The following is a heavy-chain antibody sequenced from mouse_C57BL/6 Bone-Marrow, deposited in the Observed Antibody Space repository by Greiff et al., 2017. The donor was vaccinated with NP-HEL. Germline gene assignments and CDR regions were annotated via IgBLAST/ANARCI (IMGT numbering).Heavy chain of an antibody. V-gene: IGHV1-55*01. CDR2: IYPGSGST. D-gene: IGHD2-1*01. CDR3: ARVGGNYRGYFDV. Sequence: VQLQQPGAELVKPGASVKMSCKASGYTFTSYWITWVKQRPGQGLEWIGDIYPGSGSTNYNEKFKSKATLTVDTSSSTAYMQLSSLTSEDSAVYYGARVGGNYRGYFDVWGTGTTVTVSS. J-gene: IGHJ1*03. CDR1: GYTFTSYW.